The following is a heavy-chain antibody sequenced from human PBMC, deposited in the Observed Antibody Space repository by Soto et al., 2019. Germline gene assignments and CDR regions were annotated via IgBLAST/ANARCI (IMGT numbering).Heavy chain of an antibody. CDR1: GFTFSSYG. Sequence: GGSLRLSCAASGFTFSSYGMHWVRQAPGKGLEWVAVISYDGSNKYYADSVKGRFTISRDNSKNTLYLQMNSLRAEDTAVYYCAKDMGITMIVVVPDAFDIWGQGTMVTVSS. CDR2: ISYDGSNK. V-gene: IGHV3-30*18. J-gene: IGHJ3*02. D-gene: IGHD3-22*01. CDR3: AKDMGITMIVVVPDAFDI.